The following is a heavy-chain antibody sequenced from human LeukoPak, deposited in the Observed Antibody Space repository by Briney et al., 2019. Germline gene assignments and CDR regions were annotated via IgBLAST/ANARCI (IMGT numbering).Heavy chain of an antibody. Sequence: GGSLRLSCAASGFTFTNYGMHWVRQAPGKGLEWVAVVWFDGTNKYYADSVKGRFTISRDNSKNTVYLQMNSLRAEDTAVYYCARDHGKGYDFWSGYPPAFDIWGQGTMVTVSS. D-gene: IGHD3-3*01. CDR2: VWFDGTNK. V-gene: IGHV3-33*01. CDR1: GFTFTNYG. CDR3: ARDHGKGYDFWSGYPPAFDI. J-gene: IGHJ3*02.